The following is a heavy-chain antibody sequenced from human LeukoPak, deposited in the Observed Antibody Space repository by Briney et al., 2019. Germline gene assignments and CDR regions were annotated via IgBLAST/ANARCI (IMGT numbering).Heavy chain of an antibody. CDR1: GFIFSNAW. Sequence: SGGSLRLSCAASGFIFSNAWMSWVRQSPGKGLEWVGRIKSKTDGGTRDYAAPVKGRFTISRDDSKNTLYLQMNSLKTEDTAVYYCTADRLPLRFLEWLPYYFDYWGQGTLVTVSS. D-gene: IGHD3-3*01. CDR3: TADRLPLRFLEWLPYYFDY. J-gene: IGHJ4*02. CDR2: IKSKTDGGTR. V-gene: IGHV3-15*01.